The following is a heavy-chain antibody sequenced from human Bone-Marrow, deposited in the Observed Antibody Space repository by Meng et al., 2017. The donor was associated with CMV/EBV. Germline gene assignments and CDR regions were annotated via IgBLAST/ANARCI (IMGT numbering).Heavy chain of an antibody. Sequence: GESLKISCAASGFTFSSYAMSWVRQAPGKGLEWVSAISGSGGSTYYADSVKGRFTISRDNSKNTPYLQMNSLRAEDTAVYYCAKGLSGSYLPEYYFDYWGQGTLVTVSS. CDR2: ISGSGGST. CDR1: GFTFSSYA. V-gene: IGHV3-23*01. J-gene: IGHJ4*02. CDR3: AKGLSGSYLPEYYFDY. D-gene: IGHD1-26*01.